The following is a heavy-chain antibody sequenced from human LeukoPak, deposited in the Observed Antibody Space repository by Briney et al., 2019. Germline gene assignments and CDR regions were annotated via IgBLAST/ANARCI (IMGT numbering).Heavy chain of an antibody. Sequence: PSETLSLTCTVSGGSISSGDYYWSWIRQPPGKGLEWVGYIYYSGSTYYNPSLKSRVTISVDTSKNQFSLKLSSVTAADTAVYYCARVPPGYYYMDVWGKGTMVTVSS. J-gene: IGHJ6*03. CDR1: GGSISSGDYY. CDR3: ARVPPGYYYMDV. V-gene: IGHV4-30-4*08. D-gene: IGHD2-2*01. CDR2: IYYSGST.